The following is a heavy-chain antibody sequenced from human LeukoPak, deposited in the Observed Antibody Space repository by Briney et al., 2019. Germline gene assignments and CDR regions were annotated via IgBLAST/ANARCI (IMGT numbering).Heavy chain of an antibody. CDR3: ARDLKGPNWFDP. Sequence: ASVEVSCKASGYTFTSYYMHWVRQAPGQGLEWMGIINPSGGSTSYAQKFQGRVTMTRDMSTSTVYMELGSLRSEDTAVYYCARDLKGPNWFDPWGQGTLVTVSS. CDR1: GYTFTSYY. CDR2: INPSGGST. V-gene: IGHV1-46*01. J-gene: IGHJ5*02.